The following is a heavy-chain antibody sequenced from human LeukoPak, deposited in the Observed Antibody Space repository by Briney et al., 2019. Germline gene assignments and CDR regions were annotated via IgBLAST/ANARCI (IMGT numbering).Heavy chain of an antibody. V-gene: IGHV5-51*01. CDR1: GYSFSTNW. CDR3: ARFRTRVSSSEGIP. D-gene: IGHD6-13*01. J-gene: IGHJ4*02. Sequence: GESLKISCTGSGYSFSTNWIGWVRQMPGKGLEWMGIIYPGDSDTRYSPSFQGQVTISADKSISTAYLQWSSLKASDTAMYYCARFRTRVSSSEGIPWGQGTLVSVSS. CDR2: IYPGDSDT.